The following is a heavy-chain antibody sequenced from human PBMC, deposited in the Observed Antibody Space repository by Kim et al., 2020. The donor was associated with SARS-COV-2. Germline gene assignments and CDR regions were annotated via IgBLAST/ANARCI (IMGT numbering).Heavy chain of an antibody. CDR3: ARGAQVVAG. V-gene: IGHV3-21*01. J-gene: IGHJ4*02. D-gene: IGHD2-15*01. CDR2: YL. Sequence: YLTSAASWKCRITITRDNTKNSLYLHMNSLRAEDTAVYYCARGAQVVAGWGQGTLVTVSS.